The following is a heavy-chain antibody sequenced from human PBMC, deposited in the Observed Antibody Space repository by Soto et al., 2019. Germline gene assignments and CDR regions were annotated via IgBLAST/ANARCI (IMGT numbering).Heavy chain of an antibody. CDR1: GGTFSSYA. CDR3: MLTYYYDSSGYPYFDY. J-gene: IGHJ4*02. D-gene: IGHD3-22*01. CDR2: IIPIFGTA. Sequence: SVKVSCKASGGTFSSYAISWVRHAPGQGLEWMGGIIPIFGTANYAQKFQGRVTITADESTSTAYMELSSLRSEEKAVYYCMLTYYYDSSGYPYFDYWGQGTLVTVSS. V-gene: IGHV1-69*13.